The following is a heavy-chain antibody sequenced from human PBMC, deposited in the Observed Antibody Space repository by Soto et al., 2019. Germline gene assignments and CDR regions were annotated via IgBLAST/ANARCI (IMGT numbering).Heavy chain of an antibody. D-gene: IGHD1-1*01. CDR3: ARGGPEMATIGSFDY. CDR2: INPSDGST. V-gene: IGHV1-46*01. Sequence: ASVKVSCKAFGYTFINYFIHWVRQAPGQGLEWMGRINPSDGSTNYAQNFQGRVTMTRDTSTNTVYMELSSLRSEDTAFFYCARGGPEMATIGSFDYWGQGTRVTVSS. J-gene: IGHJ4*02. CDR1: GYTFINYF.